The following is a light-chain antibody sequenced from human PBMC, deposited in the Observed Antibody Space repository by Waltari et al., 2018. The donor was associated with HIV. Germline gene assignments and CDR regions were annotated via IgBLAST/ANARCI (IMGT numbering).Light chain of an antibody. V-gene: IGKV1-9*01. CDR2: AAA. Sequence: DIQLTQSPSFLSASVGDRVTITCRASQGISSYLVWYQTKPGKAPNLLIYAAAPLHSGVPSRFSGSGSGTEFTLTITSLQPEDFATFYCQQLNSSPLTFGGGTRVENK. CDR1: QGISSY. J-gene: IGKJ4*01. CDR3: QQLNSSPLT.